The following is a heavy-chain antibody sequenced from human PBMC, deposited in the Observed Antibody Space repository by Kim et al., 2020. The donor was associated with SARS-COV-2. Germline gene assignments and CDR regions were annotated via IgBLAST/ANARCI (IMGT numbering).Heavy chain of an antibody. CDR2: INPNSGGT. Sequence: ASVKVSCKASGYTFTGYYMHWVRQAPGQGLEWMGRINPNSGGTNYAQKFQGRVTMTRDTSISTAYMELSRLRSDDTAVYYCARSLTALYGSGSYYPKGWFDPWGQGTLVTVSS. V-gene: IGHV1-2*06. J-gene: IGHJ5*02. CDR1: GYTFTGYY. CDR3: ARSLTALYGSGSYYPKGWFDP. D-gene: IGHD3-10*01.